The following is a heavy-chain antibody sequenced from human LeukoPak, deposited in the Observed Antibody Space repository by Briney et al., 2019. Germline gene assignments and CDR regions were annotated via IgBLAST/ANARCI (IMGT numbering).Heavy chain of an antibody. V-gene: IGHV3-23*01. CDR1: GFIFSSYD. CDR3: ARGESFACDV. CDR2: ISRAGDRT. J-gene: IGHJ3*01. Sequence: PGGSLRLSCVGSGFIFSSYDMGWVRQAPGKGLEWVSSISRAGDRTYYEDSVKGRFTISRDNSRNTMYLQMNSLRAEDTAVYYCARGESFACDVWGQGTMVTVSS.